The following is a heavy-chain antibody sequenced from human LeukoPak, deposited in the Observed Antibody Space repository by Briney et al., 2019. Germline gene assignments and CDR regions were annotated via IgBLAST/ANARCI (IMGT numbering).Heavy chain of an antibody. CDR3: ARESFRMRESKTWFDP. V-gene: IGHV3-21*01. CDR2: ISSSSSYI. Sequence: PGGSLRLSCAASGFTFSSYGMHWVRQAPGKGLEWVSSISSSSSYIYYADSVKGRFTISRDNAKNSLYLQMNSLRAEDTAVYYCARESFRMRESKTWFDPWGQGTLVTVSS. D-gene: IGHD2-15*01. J-gene: IGHJ5*02. CDR1: GFTFSSYG.